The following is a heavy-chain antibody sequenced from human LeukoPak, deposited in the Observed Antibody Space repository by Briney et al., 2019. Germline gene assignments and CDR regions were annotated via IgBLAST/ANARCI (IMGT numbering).Heavy chain of an antibody. CDR3: ARVGATEIDY. D-gene: IGHD1-26*01. Sequence: GASVKVSCKASGYTFTSYDINWVRQATGQGLEWMGWMNPNSGNTNYAQKLQGRVTMTTDTSTSTAYMELRSLRSDDTAVYYCARVGATEIDYWGQGTLVTVSS. CDR1: GYTFTSYD. J-gene: IGHJ4*02. CDR2: MNPNSGNT. V-gene: IGHV1-18*01.